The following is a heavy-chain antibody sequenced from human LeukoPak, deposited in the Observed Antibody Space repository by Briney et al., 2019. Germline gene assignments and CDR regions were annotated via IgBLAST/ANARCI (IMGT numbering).Heavy chain of an antibody. CDR2: ITVSGGSI. CDR1: GFTFSNYA. CDR3: ARDRGMWYFDL. V-gene: IGHV3-23*01. Sequence: GGSLRLSCAASGFTFSNYAMSWVRQAPGKGLEWVSAITVSGGSIYYADSVKGRFTFSRDNSKNTLYLQMNSLRAEDTAVYYCARDRGMWYFDLWGRGTLVTVSS. J-gene: IGHJ2*01. D-gene: IGHD3-10*01.